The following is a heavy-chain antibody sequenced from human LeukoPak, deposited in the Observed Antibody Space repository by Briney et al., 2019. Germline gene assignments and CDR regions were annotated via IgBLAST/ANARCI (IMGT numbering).Heavy chain of an antibody. CDR3: ARQQDYYDTSGHLIRAFDI. Sequence: GESPQIFCKGSRYRFSNFWICWVRQMPGKGLEWMGGVYPGDSDARYSPSFQGQVTISADKSITTAYLQWTTLKASDTAMYYCARQQDYYDTSGHLIRAFDIWGQGTMVTVSS. CDR2: VYPGDSDA. CDR1: RYRFSNFW. D-gene: IGHD3-22*01. V-gene: IGHV5-51*01. J-gene: IGHJ3*02.